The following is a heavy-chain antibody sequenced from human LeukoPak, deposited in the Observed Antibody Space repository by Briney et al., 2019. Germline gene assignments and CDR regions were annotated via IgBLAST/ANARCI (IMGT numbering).Heavy chain of an antibody. D-gene: IGHD3-10*01. CDR2: IYHSGST. Sequence: PSETLSLTCTVSGGSISSGGYYWSWIRQPPGKGLEWIGYIYHSGSTYYNPSLKSRVTISVDRSKNQFSLKLSSVTAADTAVYYCAGRGYYFDYWGQGTLVTVSS. CDR1: GGSISSGGYY. CDR3: AGRGYYFDY. V-gene: IGHV4-30-2*01. J-gene: IGHJ4*02.